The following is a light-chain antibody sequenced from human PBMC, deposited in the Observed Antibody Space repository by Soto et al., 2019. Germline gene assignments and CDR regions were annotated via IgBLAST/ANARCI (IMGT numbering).Light chain of an antibody. V-gene: IGKV1-9*01. Sequence: QLTQSPSSLSASVGDRVTITCRASQGISSYLAWYQQKPGKAPKLLIYAASTLQSGVPSRFSGSGSGTDFSLSSSRLQPEDFATYYCQQLRTFGQGTKVEIK. CDR3: QQLRT. J-gene: IGKJ1*01. CDR2: AAS. CDR1: QGISSY.